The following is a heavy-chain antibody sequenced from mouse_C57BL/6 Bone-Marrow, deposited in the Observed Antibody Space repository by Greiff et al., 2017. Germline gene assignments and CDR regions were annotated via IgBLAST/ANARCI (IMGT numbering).Heavy chain of an antibody. CDR1: GFTFSDAW. D-gene: IGHD1-1*01. CDR2: IRNKANNHAT. Sequence: EVQLQQSGGGLVQPGGSMKLSCAASGFTFSDAWMDWVRQSPEKGLEWVAEIRNKANNHATSYAESVKGRFTISRDDSKSSVYLQMNSLRAEDTGIYYCTSITTVVASDYWGQGTTLTVSS. V-gene: IGHV6-6*01. CDR3: TSITTVVASDY. J-gene: IGHJ2*01.